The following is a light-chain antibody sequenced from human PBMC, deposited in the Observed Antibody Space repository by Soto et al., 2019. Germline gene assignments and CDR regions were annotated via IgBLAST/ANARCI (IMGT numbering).Light chain of an antibody. V-gene: IGKV1-5*03. Sequence: DIRMTQSPSSVSASVGDRVTITCRASQGISSWLAWYQQKPGKAPKLLIYKASSLESGVPSRFSGSGSGTEFTLTINSLQADDFATYYCQQHNSFSITFGQGTRLEI. CDR2: KAS. J-gene: IGKJ5*01. CDR1: QGISSW. CDR3: QQHNSFSIT.